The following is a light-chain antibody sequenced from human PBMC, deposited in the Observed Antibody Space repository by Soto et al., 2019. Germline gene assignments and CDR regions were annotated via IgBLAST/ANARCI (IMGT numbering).Light chain of an antibody. CDR2: GAS. J-gene: IGKJ5*01. CDR1: QSVSSSY. Sequence: EIVLTQSPDTLSLSPGERATRSCRASQSVSSSYLAWYQQKPGQAPRLLIYGASSRATGIPDRFSGSGSGTDFTLIISRLEPEDLAVYFCQQYDTSPPSTFGQGTRLEIK. V-gene: IGKV3-20*01. CDR3: QQYDTSPPST.